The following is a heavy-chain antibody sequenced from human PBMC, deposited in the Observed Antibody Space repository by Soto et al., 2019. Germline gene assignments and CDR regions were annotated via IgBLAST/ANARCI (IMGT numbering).Heavy chain of an antibody. J-gene: IGHJ2*01. CDR2: ILPIFGTA. V-gene: IGHV1-69*06. D-gene: IGHD2-21*02. CDR1: GGTFSSYA. Sequence: GASVKVSCKASGGTFSSYAISWVRQAPGQGLEWMGGILPIFGTANYAQKFQGRVTITADKSTSTAYMELSSLRSEDTAVYYCAREYRYGGNSKWYFDLWGRGTLVTVSS. CDR3: AREYRYGGNSKWYFDL.